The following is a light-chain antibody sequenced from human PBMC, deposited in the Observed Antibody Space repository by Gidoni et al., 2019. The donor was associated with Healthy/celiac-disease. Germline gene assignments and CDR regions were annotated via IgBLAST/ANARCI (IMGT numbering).Light chain of an antibody. CDR2: DAS. V-gene: IGKV3-11*01. J-gene: IGKJ3*01. CDR3: QQRSNWLIFT. Sequence: EIVLTKSPATLSLSPGERATLCCRASQSVSSYLAWYQQKPGQAPRLLIYDASNRATGIPAMFSGSGSGTDFTLTISSLEPEDFAVYYCQQRSNWLIFTFXPXTKVDIK. CDR1: QSVSSY.